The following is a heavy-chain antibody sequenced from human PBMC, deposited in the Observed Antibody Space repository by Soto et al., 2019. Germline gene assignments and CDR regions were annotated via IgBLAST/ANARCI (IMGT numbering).Heavy chain of an antibody. Sequence: QVQLVESGGGVVRPGTSLRLSCAATGFSFSAHGMHWVRQAPGKGLEWLAVINDGSEEGYADSVRGRFTISRDNARNILYLQMDNLRAEDSALYYCARDDLFVDNGLDHWGQGTLVTASS. CDR3: ARDDLFVDNGLDH. V-gene: IGHV3-33*01. J-gene: IGHJ4*02. CDR1: GFSFSAHG. D-gene: IGHD1-1*01. CDR2: INDGSEE.